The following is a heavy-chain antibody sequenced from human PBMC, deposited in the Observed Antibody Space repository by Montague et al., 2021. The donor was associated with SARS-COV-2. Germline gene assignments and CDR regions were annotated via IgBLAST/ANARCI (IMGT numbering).Heavy chain of an antibody. V-gene: IGHV3-21*03. CDR3: VRDQSPMGFDY. CDR1: GFTLSHYN. J-gene: IGHJ4*02. Sequence: SLRLSCVASGFTLSHYNMNWIRQAPGKGLEWVSSVSYSSTYIYYADSVKGRFSISRDNAQNSLSLQMNNLRADDTAVYYCVRDQSPMGFDYWGQGTLVTVSS. CDR2: VSYSSTYI. D-gene: IGHD5-24*01.